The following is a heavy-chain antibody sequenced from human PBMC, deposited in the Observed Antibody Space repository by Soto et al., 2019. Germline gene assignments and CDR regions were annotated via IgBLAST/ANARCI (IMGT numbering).Heavy chain of an antibody. CDR3: AKVDAYSYRPDH. CDR1: GFTFSNSA. CDR2: SIGRTNNT. Sequence: EVHLLESGGGLVQPGGSLRLSCAASGFTFSNSAMTWVRQALGKGPEWVSSIGRTNNTHYADSVKGRFAIPRDNSQNTLYMQTHTLTAEDTAVYFCAKVDAYSYRPDHWGQAALVTVSS. D-gene: IGHD3-16*02. V-gene: IGHV3-23*01. J-gene: IGHJ4*02.